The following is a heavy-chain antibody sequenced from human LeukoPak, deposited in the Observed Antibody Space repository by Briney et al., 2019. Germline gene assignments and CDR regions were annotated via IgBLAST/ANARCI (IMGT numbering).Heavy chain of an antibody. CDR2: INEDGLRT. CDR1: GFTFDNYA. V-gene: IGHV3-23*01. Sequence: RGSLRLSCAASGFTFDNYAMSWVRQAPGTGLEWVPAINEDGLRTYYAGSATGRFTISRDNSKSTLFLQMDSLRAEDTAVYYCAKLGYSSSWYANDGMDVWGQGTTVTVSS. CDR3: AKLGYSSSWYANDGMDV. J-gene: IGHJ6*02. D-gene: IGHD6-13*01.